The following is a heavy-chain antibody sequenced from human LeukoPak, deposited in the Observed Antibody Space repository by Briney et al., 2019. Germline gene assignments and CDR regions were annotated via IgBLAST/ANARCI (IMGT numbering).Heavy chain of an antibody. CDR3: ATIAAAGTQYYYYGMDV. Sequence: GASVKVSCKASGGTFSSYAISWVRQAPGQGLEWMGGIIPIFGTANYAQKFQGRVTITADEPTSTAYMELSSLRSEDTAVYYCATIAAAGTQYYYYGMDVWGQGTTVTVSS. J-gene: IGHJ6*02. V-gene: IGHV1-69*13. CDR2: IIPIFGTA. D-gene: IGHD6-13*01. CDR1: GGTFSSYA.